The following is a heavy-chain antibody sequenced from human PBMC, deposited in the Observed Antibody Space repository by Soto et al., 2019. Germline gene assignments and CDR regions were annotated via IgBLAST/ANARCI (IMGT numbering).Heavy chain of an antibody. CDR1: GFTFHTFW. CDR3: ARDWGAPGRGSALGYYYHFGMDV. D-gene: IGHD3-16*01. V-gene: IGHV3-7*03. J-gene: IGHJ6*02. Sequence: EVQLVESGGGWVQPGGSLGLSCPASGFTFHTFWINWVRQAPGKGLGWGANITEDGSGAYYVDPGKGRFPISRVNAKNSLYLDMNSLRGEDTAVYYCARDWGAPGRGSALGYYYHFGMDVWGQGTTVTVPS. CDR2: ITEDGSGA.